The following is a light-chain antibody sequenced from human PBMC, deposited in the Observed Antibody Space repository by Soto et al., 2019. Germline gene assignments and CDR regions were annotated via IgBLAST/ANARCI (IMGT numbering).Light chain of an antibody. Sequence: DIPMTQSPFNLSASVGDRVTITCRASQNINKRLAWHQQKPGKAPKVLIYDASNLKSGVPSRFSGSGSGTEFILTISSLQPDDFATYYCQQYYDYPWTFAQGTKVEIK. CDR3: QQYYDYPWT. V-gene: IGKV1-5*01. CDR1: QNINKR. CDR2: DAS. J-gene: IGKJ1*01.